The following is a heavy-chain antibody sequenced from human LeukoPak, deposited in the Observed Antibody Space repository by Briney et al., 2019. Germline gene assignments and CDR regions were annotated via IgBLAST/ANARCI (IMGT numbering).Heavy chain of an antibody. Sequence: ASVKVSCKASGGTFSSYAISWVRQAPGQGLEWMGGIIPIFGTANYAQKFQGRVTITTDESTSTAYMELSSLRSEDTAVYYCARTSEYSSTPDYWGQGTLVTVSS. D-gene: IGHD6-6*01. J-gene: IGHJ4*02. CDR3: ARTSEYSSTPDY. CDR1: GGTFSSYA. V-gene: IGHV1-69*05. CDR2: IIPIFGTA.